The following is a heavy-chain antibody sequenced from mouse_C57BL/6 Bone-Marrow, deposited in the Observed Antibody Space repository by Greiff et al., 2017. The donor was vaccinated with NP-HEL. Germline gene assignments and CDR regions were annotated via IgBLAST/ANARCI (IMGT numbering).Heavy chain of an antibody. CDR2: ISDGGSYT. J-gene: IGHJ4*01. CDR1: GFTFSSYA. D-gene: IGHD2-1*01. V-gene: IGHV5-4*01. Sequence: DVMLVESGGGLVKPGGSLKLSCAASGFTFSSYAMSWVRQTPEKRLEWVATISDGGSYTYYPDNVKGRFTISRDNAKNNLYLQMSHLKSEDTAMYYCARDPLYSAMDYWGQGTSVTVSS. CDR3: ARDPLYSAMDY.